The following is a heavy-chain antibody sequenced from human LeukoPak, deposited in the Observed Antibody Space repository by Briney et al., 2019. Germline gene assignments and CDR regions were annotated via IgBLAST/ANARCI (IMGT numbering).Heavy chain of an antibody. CDR2: IRYDGSNK. CDR3: AKDFVWFGESHYFDY. J-gene: IGHJ4*02. D-gene: IGHD3-10*01. Sequence: PGGSLRLSCAASGFTFSSYGMHWVRQAPGKGLEGVAFIRYDGSNKYYADSVKGRFTISRDNSKNTLYLQMNSLRAEDTAVYYCAKDFVWFGESHYFDYWGQGTLVTVSS. V-gene: IGHV3-30*02. CDR1: GFTFSSYG.